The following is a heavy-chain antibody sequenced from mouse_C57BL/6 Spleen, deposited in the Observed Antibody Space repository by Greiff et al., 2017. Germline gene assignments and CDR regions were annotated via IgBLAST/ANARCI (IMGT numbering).Heavy chain of an antibody. V-gene: IGHV2-2*01. CDR1: GFSLTSYG. CDR3: ARMGTPKYCYAMDY. Sequence: QVQLQQSGPGLVQPSPSLSITCTVSGFSLTSYGVHWVRQSPGKGLEWLGVIWSGGSTDYNAAFISRLSISKDNSKSQVFFKMNSLQADDTAIYYCARMGTPKYCYAMDYWGQGTSVTVSS. CDR2: IWSGGST. D-gene: IGHD2-14*01. J-gene: IGHJ4*01.